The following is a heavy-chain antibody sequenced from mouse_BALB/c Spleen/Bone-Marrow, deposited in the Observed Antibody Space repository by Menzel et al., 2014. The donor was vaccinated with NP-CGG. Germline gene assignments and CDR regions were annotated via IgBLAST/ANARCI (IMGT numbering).Heavy chain of an antibody. Sequence: EVHLVESGAELVKPGASVKLSCTASGFNIKDTYTHWVKQRPEQGLEWIGRIDPANGNTKYDPKFQGKATITADTSSNTAYLQLSGLTSEDTAVNYCANYYYGSSLFAYWGQGTLVTVSA. CDR2: IDPANGNT. J-gene: IGHJ3*01. CDR3: ANYYYGSSLFAY. D-gene: IGHD1-1*01. V-gene: IGHV14-3*02. CDR1: GFNIKDTY.